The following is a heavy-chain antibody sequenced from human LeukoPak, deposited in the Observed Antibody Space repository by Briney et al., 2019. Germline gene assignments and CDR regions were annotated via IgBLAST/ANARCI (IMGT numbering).Heavy chain of an antibody. CDR2: INPNSGGT. CDR3: ARDGDDYSNFNWFDP. Sequence: ASVKVSCKASGYTFTGYYMHWVRQAPGQGLEWMGWINPNSGGTNYAQKFQGRVTMTRDTSISTAYMELSRLRSEDTAVYYCARDGDDYSNFNWFDPWGQGTLVTVSS. D-gene: IGHD4-11*01. V-gene: IGHV1-2*02. J-gene: IGHJ5*02. CDR1: GYTFTGYY.